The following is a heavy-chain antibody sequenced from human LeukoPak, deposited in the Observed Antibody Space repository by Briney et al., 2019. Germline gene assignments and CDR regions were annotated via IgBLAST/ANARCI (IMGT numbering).Heavy chain of an antibody. D-gene: IGHD3-3*01. V-gene: IGHV1-18*01. CDR3: ASAIFGVALFDP. CDR2: ISAYNGNT. CDR1: GYTFTSYG. Sequence: ASVKVSCKASGYTFTSYGISWVRQAPGQGLEWMGWISAYNGNTNYAQKLQGRVTMTTDTSTSTAYMELRSLRSDDTAVYYCASAIFGVALFDPWAREPWSPSPQ. J-gene: IGHJ5*02.